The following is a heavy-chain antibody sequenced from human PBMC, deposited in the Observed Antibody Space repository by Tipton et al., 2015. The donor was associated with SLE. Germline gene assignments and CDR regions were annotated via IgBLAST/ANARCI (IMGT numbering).Heavy chain of an antibody. J-gene: IGHJ3*02. CDR3: ARPNSGYDPDAFDI. D-gene: IGHD5-12*01. Sequence: SISTYYWGWIRQPPGKGLEWVANIKQDGSERYYADSVEGRFAISRDNAKNSLYLQMNSLRAEDTAVYYCARPNSGYDPDAFDIWGQGTMVTVSS. V-gene: IGHV3-7*01. CDR2: IKQDGSER. CDR1: SISTYY.